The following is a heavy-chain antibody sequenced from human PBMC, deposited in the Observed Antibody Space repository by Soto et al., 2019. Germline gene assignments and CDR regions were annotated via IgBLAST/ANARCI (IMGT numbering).Heavy chain of an antibody. J-gene: IGHJ4*02. Sequence: ESGGGVVQPGRSLRLSCAASGFTFSSYAMHWVRQAPGKGLEWVAVISYDGSNKYYADSVKGRFTISRDNSKNTLYLQMNSLRAEDTAVYYCARGDQTADYWGQGTLVTVSS. V-gene: IGHV3-30-3*01. CDR2: ISYDGSNK. CDR1: GFTFSSYA. CDR3: ARGDQTADY.